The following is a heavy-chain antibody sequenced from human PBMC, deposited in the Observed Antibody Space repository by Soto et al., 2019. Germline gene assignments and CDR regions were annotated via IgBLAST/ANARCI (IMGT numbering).Heavy chain of an antibody. CDR1: GYSFTSYW. CDR3: ARLGADPEQSYVMDF. V-gene: IGHV5-51*01. CDR2: IYPGDSDT. Sequence: PGESLKISCKGSGYSFTSYWIGWVRQMPGKGLEWMGIIYPGDSDTRYSPSFQGQVTISDDKSISTAYMQWSRLKASDTAMYYCARLGADPEQSYVMDFSGRGTTVIGSS. J-gene: IGHJ6*02. D-gene: IGHD4-4*01.